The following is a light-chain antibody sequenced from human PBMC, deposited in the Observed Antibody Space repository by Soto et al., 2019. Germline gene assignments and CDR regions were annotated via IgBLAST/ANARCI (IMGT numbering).Light chain of an antibody. CDR3: QQYVDSPET. CDR2: DSS. J-gene: IGKJ4*01. V-gene: IGKV3-20*01. CDR1: QTINNY. Sequence: EIVLTQSPGTLSLSPGEIATLSCRASQTINNYVAWYQQKPGQAPRVLIYDSSIRATGVPDRFSGSGSGTDFTLTISRLEPEDFAVYYCQQYVDSPETFGGGTKVEIK.